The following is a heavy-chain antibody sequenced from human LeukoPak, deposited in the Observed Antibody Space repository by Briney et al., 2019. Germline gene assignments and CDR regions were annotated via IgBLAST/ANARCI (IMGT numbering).Heavy chain of an antibody. V-gene: IGHV1-69*04. Sequence: SVKVSCKASGGTFSSYTISWVRQAPGQGLEWMGRIIPILGIANYAQKFQGRVTITADKSTSTAYMELSSLRSEDTAVYYCARDRGYCSSTSCYEWNWFDPRGQGTLVTVSS. CDR1: GGTFSSYT. J-gene: IGHJ5*02. D-gene: IGHD2-2*01. CDR2: IIPILGIA. CDR3: ARDRGYCSSTSCYEWNWFDP.